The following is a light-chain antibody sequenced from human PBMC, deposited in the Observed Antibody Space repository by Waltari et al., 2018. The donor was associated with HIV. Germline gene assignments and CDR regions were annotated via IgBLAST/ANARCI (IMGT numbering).Light chain of an antibody. CDR2: EVN. CDR1: SSDVGTYNY. J-gene: IGLJ1*01. Sequence: QSALTQPPSASGSPGQSVTISCIGTSSDVGTYNYVSWYQHHPGRAPTLMIFEVNQLASGVPDRFSAARSGNTAYLTVSGLQPEDEADYYCSSYVGNNIYVFGTGTKVTVL. V-gene: IGLV2-8*01. CDR3: SSYVGNNIYV.